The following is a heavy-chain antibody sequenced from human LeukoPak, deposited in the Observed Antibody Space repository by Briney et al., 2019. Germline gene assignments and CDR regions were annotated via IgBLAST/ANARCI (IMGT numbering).Heavy chain of an antibody. V-gene: IGHV3-15*01. J-gene: IGHJ4*02. Sequence: KTGGSLRLSCAASGFTFSSYAMSWVRQAPGKGLEWVGRIKSKTDGGTTDYAAPMKGRFTISRDDSKNTLYLQMNSLKTEDTAVYYCTTIRGNDFWSGRYYFDYWGQGTLVTVSS. D-gene: IGHD3-3*01. CDR1: GFTFSSYA. CDR3: TTIRGNDFWSGRYYFDY. CDR2: IKSKTDGGTT.